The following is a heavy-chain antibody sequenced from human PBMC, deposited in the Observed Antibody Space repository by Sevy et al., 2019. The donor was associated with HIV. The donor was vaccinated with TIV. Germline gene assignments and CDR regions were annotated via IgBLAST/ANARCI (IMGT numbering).Heavy chain of an antibody. D-gene: IGHD6-13*01. CDR1: GASVSYGNYY. Sequence: GSLRLSCTVSGASVSYGNYYWTWIRQPPGKGLEWIGYISYIGSTNYNPSLKSRVTISLDTAKNQLSLRLNSVTATDTAVYYCVRDRIAAAGGYFDYWGQGALVTVSS. V-gene: IGHV4-61*01. CDR2: ISYIGST. J-gene: IGHJ4*02. CDR3: VRDRIAAAGGYFDY.